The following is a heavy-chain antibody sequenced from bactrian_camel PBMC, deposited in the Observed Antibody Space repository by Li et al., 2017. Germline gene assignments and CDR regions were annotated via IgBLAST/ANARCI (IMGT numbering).Heavy chain of an antibody. Sequence: HVQLVESGGGSAQAGGSPRLSCAASGYANCLAWFRQAPVKERERVAGFSPNAVTDYADSVKGRFTISPDAAKNTVYLQMNGLKPEDTAVYYCAADQRGGNCPAPYLLYPYKTSGRGTQVTVS. D-gene: IGHD7*01. CDR2: FSPNAVT. CDR3: AADQRGGNCPAPYLLYPYKT. CDR1: GYANC. J-gene: IGHJ6*01. V-gene: IGHV3S53*01.